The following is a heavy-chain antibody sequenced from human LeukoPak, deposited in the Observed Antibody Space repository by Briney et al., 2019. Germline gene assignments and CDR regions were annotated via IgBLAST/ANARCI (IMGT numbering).Heavy chain of an antibody. CDR2: INPNSGGT. Sequence: ASVKVSCKASGYTFTGDYMHWVRQAPGQGLEWMGWINPNSGGTNYAQKFQGRVTMTRDTSISTAYMELSSLRSDDTAVYYCARSSGSYSWDYFDYWGQGTLVTVSS. CDR3: ARSSGSYSWDYFDY. J-gene: IGHJ4*02. V-gene: IGHV1-2*02. D-gene: IGHD1-26*01. CDR1: GYTFTGDY.